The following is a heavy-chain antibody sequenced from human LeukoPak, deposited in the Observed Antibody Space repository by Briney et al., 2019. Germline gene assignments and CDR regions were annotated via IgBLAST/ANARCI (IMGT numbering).Heavy chain of an antibody. CDR1: GYTFTRYG. CDR3: ARYDSSGYYSGY. V-gene: IGHV1-69*13. Sequence: SVKVSCKTSGYTFTRYGVSWVRQAPGQGLEWMGGIIPIFGTANYAQKFQGRVTITADESTSTAYMELSSLRSEDTAVYYCARYDSSGYYSGYWGQGTLVTVSS. J-gene: IGHJ4*02. D-gene: IGHD3-22*01. CDR2: IIPIFGTA.